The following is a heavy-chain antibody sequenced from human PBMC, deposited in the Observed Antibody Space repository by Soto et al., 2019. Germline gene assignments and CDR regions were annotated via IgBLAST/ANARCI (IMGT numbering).Heavy chain of an antibody. Sequence: SETLSLTCTVSGGSISSGGYYWSLVRQHPGKGLEWIGYIYYSGSTYYNPSLKSRVTISVDTSKSQFSLKLSSVTAADTAVYYCARDGRYFDWPTFDTWGQGTLVTVSS. CDR2: IYYSGST. V-gene: IGHV4-31*03. CDR1: GGSISSGGYY. J-gene: IGHJ5*02. D-gene: IGHD3-9*01. CDR3: ARDGRYFDWPTFDT.